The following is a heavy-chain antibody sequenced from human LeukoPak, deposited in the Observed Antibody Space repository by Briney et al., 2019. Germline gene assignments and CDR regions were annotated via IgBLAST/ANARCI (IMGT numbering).Heavy chain of an antibody. CDR3: ARGRGTGSGLRRLDY. V-gene: IGHV1-8*01. Sequence: GASVKVSCKASVYTFTGFDINWVRQATGQGLEWMGWMNPNSGNTGFAQKFQGRVTMTRDTSISTAYMELSGLRSEDTAVYYCARGRGTGSGLRRLDYWGQGTLVTISS. CDR1: VYTFTGFD. CDR2: MNPNSGNT. J-gene: IGHJ4*02. D-gene: IGHD1-1*01.